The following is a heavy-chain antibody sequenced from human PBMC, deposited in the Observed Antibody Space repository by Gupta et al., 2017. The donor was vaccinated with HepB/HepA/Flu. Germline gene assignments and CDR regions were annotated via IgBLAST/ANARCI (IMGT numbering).Heavy chain of an antibody. V-gene: IGHV1-69*06. J-gene: IGHJ4*02. Sequence: QVQLVQSGAEVKKPGSSVKVSCKASGGTFSSYAISWVRQAPGQGLEWMGGIIPIFGTANYAQKFQGRVTITADKSTSTAYMELSSLRSEDTAVYYCARAKGDYYDSSGYYPFDYWGQGTLVTVSS. CDR1: GGTFSSYA. CDR2: IIPIFGTA. D-gene: IGHD3-22*01. CDR3: ARAKGDYYDSSGYYPFDY.